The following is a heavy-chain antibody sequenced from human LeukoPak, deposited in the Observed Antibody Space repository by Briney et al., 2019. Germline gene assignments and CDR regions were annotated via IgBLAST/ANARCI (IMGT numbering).Heavy chain of an antibody. J-gene: IGHJ4*02. Sequence: SETLSLTCTVSGGSISSGDYYWSWIRRPPGKGLEWIGYIYYSGSTYYNPSLKSRVTISLDTSKNQFSLKLSSVTAADTAVYYCARGNRQLAYYGSGSRLPYDSWGQGSLVTVSS. V-gene: IGHV4-30-4*08. CDR3: ARGNRQLAYYGSGSRLPYDS. D-gene: IGHD3-10*01. CDR2: IYYSGST. CDR1: GGSISSGDYY.